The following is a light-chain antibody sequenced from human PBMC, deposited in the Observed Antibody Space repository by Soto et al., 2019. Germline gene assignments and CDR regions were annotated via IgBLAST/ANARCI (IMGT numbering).Light chain of an antibody. V-gene: IGKV3-20*01. CDR3: HQYYSSIT. CDR1: QDVDSNF. J-gene: IGKJ4*01. Sequence: EIVLTQSPGTLSLSPGERATLSCRASQDVDSNFLAWYQQRPGQAPRLLIYGSSRRDTGIPDRFSGSGSGTDFTLTISRVGPEDIAVYFCHQYYSSITFGGGTKVEVK. CDR2: GSS.